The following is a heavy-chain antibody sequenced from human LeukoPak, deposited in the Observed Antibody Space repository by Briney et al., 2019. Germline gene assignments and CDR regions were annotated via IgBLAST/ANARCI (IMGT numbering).Heavy chain of an antibody. V-gene: IGHV3-23*01. CDR2: ISFSGDNS. Sequence: GGSLRLSCAASGFNFRDAAMTWVRQAPGKGLEWVSLISFSGDNSYYADSVKGRFTISRDNSKNTLYLQMNSLRAEDTAVYYCARDRGSYWDGGNDYWGQGTLVTVSS. D-gene: IGHD1-26*01. J-gene: IGHJ4*02. CDR3: ARDRGSYWDGGNDY. CDR1: GFNFRDAA.